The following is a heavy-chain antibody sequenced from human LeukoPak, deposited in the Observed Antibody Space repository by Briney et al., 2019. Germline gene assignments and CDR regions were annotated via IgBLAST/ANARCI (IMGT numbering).Heavy chain of an antibody. D-gene: IGHD6-13*01. CDR3: ARDVVAAAGYYFDY. CDR2: ISSSSSYI. V-gene: IGHV3-21*01. Sequence: GGSLRLSCAASGFTFSSYSMNWVRQAPGKGLEWDSSISSSSSYIYYADSVKGRFTISRDNAKNSLYLQMNSLRAEDTAVYYCARDVVAAAGYYFDYWGQGTLVTVSS. CDR1: GFTFSSYS. J-gene: IGHJ4*02.